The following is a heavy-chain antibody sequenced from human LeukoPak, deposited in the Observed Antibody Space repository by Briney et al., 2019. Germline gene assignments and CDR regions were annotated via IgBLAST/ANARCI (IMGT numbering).Heavy chain of an antibody. Sequence: SETLSLTCTVSGGSISSSGYYWGWIRQPPGKGLEWIGSIYYSGSTYYNPSLKSRVTISVDTSKNQFSLKLSSVTAADTAVYYCARLMDGGNALRRFDLWGRGTLVTVSS. CDR1: GGSISSSGYY. CDR2: IYYSGST. D-gene: IGHD4-23*01. J-gene: IGHJ2*01. CDR3: ARLMDGGNALRRFDL. V-gene: IGHV4-39*01.